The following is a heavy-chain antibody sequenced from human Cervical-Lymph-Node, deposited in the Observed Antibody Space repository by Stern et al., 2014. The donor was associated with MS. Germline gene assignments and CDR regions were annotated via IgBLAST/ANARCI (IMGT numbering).Heavy chain of an antibody. CDR3: TRETAAGPFEY. Sequence: EVHLVESGGGLVQPGGSLRLSCAASGFTFSDDYMDWVRQAPGKGLEWVGRSRNKANNYITEYAASVKGRITILREDSKNSVHLQMNSLKIEDTAVYYCTRETAAGPFEYWGQGTLVTVSS. CDR2: SRNKANNYIT. V-gene: IGHV3-72*01. CDR1: GFTFSDDY. D-gene: IGHD6-25*01. J-gene: IGHJ4*02.